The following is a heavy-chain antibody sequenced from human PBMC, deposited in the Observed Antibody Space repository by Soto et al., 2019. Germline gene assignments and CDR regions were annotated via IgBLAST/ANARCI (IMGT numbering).Heavy chain of an antibody. CDR3: AKEFHSWNYFDY. CDR1: GFTFSSSG. Sequence: GGSLRLSCAASGFTFSSSGMHWVRQAPGKGLEWVAVISYDGSNKFYADSVKGRFTISRDNFRNTLYLQMNSLRAEDTAVYYCAKEFHSWNYFDYWGQGTLVTVSS. CDR2: ISYDGSNK. D-gene: IGHD1-20*01. V-gene: IGHV3-30*18. J-gene: IGHJ4*02.